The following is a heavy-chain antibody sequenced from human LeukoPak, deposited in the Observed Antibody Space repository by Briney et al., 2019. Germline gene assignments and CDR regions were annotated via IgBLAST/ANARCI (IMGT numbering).Heavy chain of an antibody. D-gene: IGHD2-8*01. CDR1: GGSISSYY. CDR3: ARARGVCTNGVCYRAYYFDY. V-gene: IGHV4-4*07. Sequence: SETLSLTCTVSGGSISSYYWSWIRQPAGKGLEWIGRINTSGSTNYNPSLKSRVTMSVDTSKNQFSLKLSSVTAADTAVYYCARARGVCTNGVCYRAYYFDYWGQGTLVTVSS. CDR2: INTSGST. J-gene: IGHJ4*02.